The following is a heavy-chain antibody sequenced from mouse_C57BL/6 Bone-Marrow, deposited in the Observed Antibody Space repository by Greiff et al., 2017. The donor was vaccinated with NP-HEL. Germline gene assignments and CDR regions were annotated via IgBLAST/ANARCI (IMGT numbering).Heavy chain of an antibody. CDR3: ASSYDSNYTWFAD. Sequence: VQLVESGPGLVAPSQSLSITCTVSGFSLTSYGVDWVRQSPGKGLEWLGVIWGVGSTNYNSALKYRLSISKDNSKSQVFLKMNSLQTDDTAMYYCASSYDSNYTWFADWGQGTLVTVSA. D-gene: IGHD2-5*01. CDR1: GFSLTSYG. J-gene: IGHJ3*01. CDR2: IWGVGST. V-gene: IGHV2-6*01.